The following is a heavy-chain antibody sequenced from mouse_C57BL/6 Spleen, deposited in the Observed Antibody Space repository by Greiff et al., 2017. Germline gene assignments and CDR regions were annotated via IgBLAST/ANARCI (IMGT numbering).Heavy chain of an antibody. CDR1: GYTFTGYW. CDR2: ILPGSGST. D-gene: IGHD1-1*01. J-gene: IGHJ2*01. V-gene: IGHV1-9*01. CDR3: ASCSYYYGSSLYCDY. Sequence: QVQLQQSGAELMKPGASVKLSCKASGYTFTGYWIEWVKQRPGHGLEWIGEILPGSGSTNYNEKFKGKATFTADTSSNTAYMQLSSLTTEDSAIYYCASCSYYYGSSLYCDYWGQGTTLTVSS.